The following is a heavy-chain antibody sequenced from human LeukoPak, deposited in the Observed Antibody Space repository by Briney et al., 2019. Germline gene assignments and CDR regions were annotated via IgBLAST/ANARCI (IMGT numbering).Heavy chain of an antibody. V-gene: IGHV4-4*09. Sequence: SETLSLICTVSGDSVSSSHWSWIRQPPGKGLEWIGDMYTSGSTNYNPSLKTRVTLSTDTSRNQLSLRLRSLTAADTAVYYCARAGGQLWGQGTLVTVSS. CDR1: GDSVSSSH. CDR2: MYTSGST. J-gene: IGHJ1*01. CDR3: ARAGGQL.